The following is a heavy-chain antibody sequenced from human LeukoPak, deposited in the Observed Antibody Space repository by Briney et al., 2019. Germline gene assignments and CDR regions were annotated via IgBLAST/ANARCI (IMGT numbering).Heavy chain of an antibody. CDR2: IYPSGST. CDR3: ARIDGYTYGYAAY. Sequence: SETLSLTCAGSGYSISSGYYWGWIRQPPGKGLELIGNIYPSGSTYYNPSVNSRVTISVDTSKNQFSLKLTSVNAADTAVYYCARIDGYTYGYAAYWGQGTLVTVSS. D-gene: IGHD5-18*01. J-gene: IGHJ4*02. V-gene: IGHV4-38-2*01. CDR1: GYSISSGYY.